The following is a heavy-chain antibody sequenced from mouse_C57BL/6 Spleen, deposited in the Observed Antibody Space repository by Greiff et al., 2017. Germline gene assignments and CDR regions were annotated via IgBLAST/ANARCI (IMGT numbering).Heavy chain of an antibody. Sequence: QVQLKESGPGLVAPSQCLSISCTVSGFSLTSYGVHWVRQPPGKGLEWLVVICSDGSTTCNSALKSRLSISEDNSECQVCLNVYILQTEYTAMYYGARQRESFGSSCWYFDDWGTGTTVTVSS. V-gene: IGHV2-6-1*01. CDR2: ICSDGST. D-gene: IGHD1-1*01. CDR3: ARQRESFGSSCWYFDD. J-gene: IGHJ1*03. CDR1: GFSLTSYG.